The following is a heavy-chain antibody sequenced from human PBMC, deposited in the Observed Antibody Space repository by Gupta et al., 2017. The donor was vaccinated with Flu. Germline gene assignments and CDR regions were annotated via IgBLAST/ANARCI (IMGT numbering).Heavy chain of an antibody. CDR3: AKELSTSRWLVSPFDS. Sequence: FSDYDMHWVRQAPGKGLEWVAFLSFGGNDAYYSDSVRGRFTISRDDSQNTLFLQMNSLGSEDTAIYFCAKELSTSRWLVSPFDSWGQGTL. D-gene: IGHD6-19*01. J-gene: IGHJ4*02. V-gene: IGHV3-30*18. CDR1: FSDYD. CDR2: LSFGGNDA.